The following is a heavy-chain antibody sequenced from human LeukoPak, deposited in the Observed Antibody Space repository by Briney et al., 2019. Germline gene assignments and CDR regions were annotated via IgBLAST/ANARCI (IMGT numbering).Heavy chain of an antibody. CDR1: GGSISSGGYY. J-gene: IGHJ6*03. Sequence: PSETLSLTCTVSGGSISSGGYYWSWIRQHPGKGLEWIGRIYTSGSTNYNPSLKSRVTMSVDTSKNQFSLKLSSVTAADTAVFYCARASPHTSSLYYYYYYMDVWGKGTTVTVSS. CDR2: IYTSGST. CDR3: ARASPHTSSLYYYYYYMDV. V-gene: IGHV4-61*02. D-gene: IGHD6-6*01.